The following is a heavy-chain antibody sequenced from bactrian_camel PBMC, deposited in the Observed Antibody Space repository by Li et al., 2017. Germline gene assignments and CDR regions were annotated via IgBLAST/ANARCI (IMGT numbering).Heavy chain of an antibody. CDR2: LNSGGGTI. V-gene: IGHV3S1*01. Sequence: HVQLVESGGGHVQPGGSLRLSCAASGFIFSSYWMYWVRQAPGKGLEWVSSLNSGGGTIYYADSVTGRFTISRDNAKNTVYLQMDSLKSEDTALYYCATGQRGNWIINEYNYWGQGTQVT. D-gene: IGHD8*01. J-gene: IGHJ4*01. CDR1: GFIFSSYW. CDR3: ATGQRGNWIINEYNY.